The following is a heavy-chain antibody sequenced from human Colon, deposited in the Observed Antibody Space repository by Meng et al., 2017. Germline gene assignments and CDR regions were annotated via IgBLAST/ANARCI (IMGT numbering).Heavy chain of an antibody. CDR2: INHSGST. J-gene: IGHJ4*02. Sequence: QVRPQQWGAGLLMPSETQASPCAVYGWSFRDYSWGWSRQPPGKGLSGIGEINHSGSTNYNPSLKSRVTISVDTSKNQFSLMLSCVAAADTAVYYCARGLFDYWGQGTLVTVSS. CDR1: GWSFRDYS. V-gene: IGHV4-34*01. CDR3: ARGLFDY.